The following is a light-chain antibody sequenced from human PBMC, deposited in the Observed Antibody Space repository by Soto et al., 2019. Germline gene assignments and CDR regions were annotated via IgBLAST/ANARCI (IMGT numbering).Light chain of an antibody. CDR1: QDIAIY. CDR3: QQYGSSST. J-gene: IGKJ1*01. CDR2: AAS. V-gene: IGKV1-9*01. Sequence: IQLTQSPSSLSASVGDRVTITCRASQDIAIYLAWYQQKPGEAPKLLIYAASTLYGGVPSRFSGSGSGTDFTLTISRLEPEDFAVYYCQQYGSSSTFGQGTKVDI.